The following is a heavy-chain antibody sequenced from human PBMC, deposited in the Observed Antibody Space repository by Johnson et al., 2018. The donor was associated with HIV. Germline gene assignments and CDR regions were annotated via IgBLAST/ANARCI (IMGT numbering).Heavy chain of an antibody. D-gene: IGHD4-23*01. V-gene: IGHV3-30*04. CDR2: ISYDGSNE. Sequence: QVQLLESGGGVVQPGRSLRLSCAASGFTFSNYAMHWVRQAPGKGLEWVAVISYDGSNEYSGDSGKGRFTISRDNSKNTLYLQMNSLRAEDTAMYYCSRSSTVVTPHDIWGQGTMVTVSS. J-gene: IGHJ3*02. CDR3: SRSSTVVTPHDI. CDR1: GFTFSNYA.